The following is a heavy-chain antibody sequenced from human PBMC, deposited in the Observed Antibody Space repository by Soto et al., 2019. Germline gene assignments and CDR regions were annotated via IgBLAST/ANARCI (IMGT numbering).Heavy chain of an antibody. CDR2: IIPIFGTA. Sequence: GASVKVSCKASGGTFSSYAISRVRQAPGQGLEWMGGIIPIFGTANYAQKFQGRVTITADESTSTAYMELSSLRSEDTAVYYCAREGGSGNYRYYAMDVWAQGTTVTVSS. D-gene: IGHD3-10*01. V-gene: IGHV1-69*13. CDR3: AREGGSGNYRYYAMDV. CDR1: GGTFSSYA. J-gene: IGHJ6*02.